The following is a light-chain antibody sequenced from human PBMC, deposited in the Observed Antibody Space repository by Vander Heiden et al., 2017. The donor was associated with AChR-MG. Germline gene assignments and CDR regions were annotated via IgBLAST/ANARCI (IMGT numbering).Light chain of an antibody. J-gene: IGKJ5*01. CDR3: QQCDSTPRIT. Sequence: DIQMTQSPSSLSASVGDRVTITCRASQSISSYLNWYQQKPGKAPKLLIYAASSLQSGVPSRFSGSGSGTDFTLTISSLQPEDFATYYCQQCDSTPRITFGQGTRLEIK. CDR2: AAS. V-gene: IGKV1-39*01. CDR1: QSISSY.